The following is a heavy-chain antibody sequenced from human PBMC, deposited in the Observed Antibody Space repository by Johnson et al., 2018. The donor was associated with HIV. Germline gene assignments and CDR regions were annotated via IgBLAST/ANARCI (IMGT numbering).Heavy chain of an antibody. J-gene: IGHJ3*02. V-gene: IGHV3-20*04. D-gene: IGHD5-18*01. Sequence: EVQLVESGGGVVRPGGSLRLSCAAFGFTLDNYGVSWVRQAPGKGLEWESGINWNGGSTGYGDTVKGRLTISRDNAKNSLYLQMNSLRAEDTALYYCARGLRGYSYIDSFDIWGQGTMVTVSS. CDR3: ARGLRGYSYIDSFDI. CDR2: INWNGGST. CDR1: GFTLDNYG.